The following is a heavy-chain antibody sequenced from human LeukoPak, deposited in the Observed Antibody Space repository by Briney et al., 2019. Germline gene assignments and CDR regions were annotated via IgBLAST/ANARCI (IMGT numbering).Heavy chain of an antibody. CDR1: GGSIRSSYYY. V-gene: IGHV4-39*07. Sequence: PSETLSLTCTVSGGSIRSSYYYWGWIRQPPGKGLEWIGSIYDSGSTYYNPSLKSRVTISVDTSKNQFSLKLSSVTAADTAVYYCARAPYNDHFDYWGQGTLVTVSS. CDR3: ARAPYNDHFDY. CDR2: IYDSGST. D-gene: IGHD5-24*01. J-gene: IGHJ4*02.